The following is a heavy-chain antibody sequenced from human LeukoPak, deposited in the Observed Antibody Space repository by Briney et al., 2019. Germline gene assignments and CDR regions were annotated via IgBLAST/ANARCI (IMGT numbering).Heavy chain of an antibody. J-gene: IGHJ3*02. CDR3: ARGGFVFDI. CDR1: GFTFSSYE. D-gene: IGHD3-10*01. CDR2: ITTTDTTK. V-gene: IGHV3-48*03. Sequence: PGGSLRLSCAASGFTFSSYETNWVRQGPGKGLEWISYITTTDTTKYYTDSVKGRFTISRDNAKNSLYLQMHSLRAEDTAVYYCARGGFVFDIWGQGTVATVSS.